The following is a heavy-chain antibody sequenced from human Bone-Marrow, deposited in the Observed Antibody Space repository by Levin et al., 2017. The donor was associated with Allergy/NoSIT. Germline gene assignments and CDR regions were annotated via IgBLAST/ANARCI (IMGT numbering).Heavy chain of an antibody. J-gene: IGHJ3*01. CDR3: ARKADKTFDV. CDR2: IYPNNGGT. V-gene: IGHV1-2*02. CDR1: GYTFTGYS. D-gene: IGHD2-15*01. Sequence: PGASVKVSCKASGYTFTGYSIHWVRQAPAQGLEWMGWIYPNNGGTNYAQKFQGRVTMTTDTSISTAYMELSRLRSDDTAVYYCARKADKTFDVWGQGTMVTVSS.